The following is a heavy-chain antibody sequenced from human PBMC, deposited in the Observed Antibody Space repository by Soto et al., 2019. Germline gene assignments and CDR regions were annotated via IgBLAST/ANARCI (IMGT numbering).Heavy chain of an antibody. J-gene: IGHJ4*02. D-gene: IGHD6-13*01. V-gene: IGHV1-18*01. CDR1: GYTFTSYG. CDR3: ARGYSSSWYTTNPYYFDY. CDR2: ISAYNGNT. Sequence: QVQLVQSGAEVKKPGASVKVSCKASGYTFTSYGISWVRQAPGQGLEWMGWISAYNGNTNYAQKLQGRVTMTTDTSTRTAYMELRSLRSDDTAVYYCARGYSSSWYTTNPYYFDYWGQGTLVTVSS.